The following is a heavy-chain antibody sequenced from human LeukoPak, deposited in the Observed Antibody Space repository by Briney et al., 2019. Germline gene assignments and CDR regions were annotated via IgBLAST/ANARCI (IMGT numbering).Heavy chain of an antibody. Sequence: GGSLRLSCAASGFTFDDYSMTWVHQAPGKGLEWVSGINWNGGSTGYADSVKGRFTISRDNAKNSLYLQMNSLRAEDTALYYCARSRHSYDSSGFPHYWGQGALVTVSS. CDR1: GFTFDDYS. CDR2: INWNGGST. J-gene: IGHJ4*02. V-gene: IGHV3-20*04. D-gene: IGHD3-22*01. CDR3: ARSRHSYDSSGFPHY.